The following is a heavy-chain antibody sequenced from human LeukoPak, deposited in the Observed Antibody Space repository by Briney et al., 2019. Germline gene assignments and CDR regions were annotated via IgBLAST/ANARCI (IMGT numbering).Heavy chain of an antibody. D-gene: IGHD2-2*01. Sequence: PSQTLSLTCVVSGGSISSGGYSWSWIRQPPGKGLEWIGYIYHSGSTYYNPSLKSRVTISVDRSKNQFSLKLSSVTAADTAVYYCARVQYCSSISCYGGGWFDPWGQGTLVTVSS. CDR3: ARVQYCSSISCYGGGWFDP. CDR1: GGSISSGGYS. J-gene: IGHJ5*02. V-gene: IGHV4-30-2*01. CDR2: IYHSGST.